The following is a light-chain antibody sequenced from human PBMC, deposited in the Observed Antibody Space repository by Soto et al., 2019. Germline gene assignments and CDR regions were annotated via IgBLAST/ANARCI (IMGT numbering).Light chain of an antibody. Sequence: QSAPTQPASVSGSPGQSITISCTGTSSDVGSYNLVSWYQQHPGKAPKLLIYDGSKRPSGVSNRFSESKSGNTASLTISGLQAEDEADYYCCSYVGNSAWVFGSGTKVTVL. V-gene: IGLV2-23*01. CDR2: DGS. J-gene: IGLJ1*01. CDR1: SSDVGSYNL. CDR3: CSYVGNSAWV.